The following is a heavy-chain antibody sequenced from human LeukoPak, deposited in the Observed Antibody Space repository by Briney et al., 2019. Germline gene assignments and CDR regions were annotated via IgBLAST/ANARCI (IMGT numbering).Heavy chain of an antibody. CDR3: AALGFCTGGSCYVYYYMDV. D-gene: IGHD2-15*01. J-gene: IGHJ6*03. V-gene: IGHV3-7*01. Sequence: PGGSLRLSCAASGFTFSSYWMSWVRQAPGKGLEWVANIKQDGSEKYYVDSVKGRFTISRDNAKNSLYLQMNSLRAEDTAVYYCAALGFCTGGSCYVYYYMDVWGKGTTVTASS. CDR1: GFTFSSYW. CDR2: IKQDGSEK.